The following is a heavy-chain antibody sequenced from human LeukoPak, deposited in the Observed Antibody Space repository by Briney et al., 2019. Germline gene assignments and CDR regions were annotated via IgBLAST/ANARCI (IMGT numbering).Heavy chain of an antibody. Sequence: SETLSLTCTVSGGSISSPYWSWIRQPAGKGLEWIGRIYTSGSTNYNPSLKSRVTMSVDTSKNQFSLKLSSVTAADTAVYYCARDGCSSTSCYVFDYWGQGTLVTVSS. CDR2: IYTSGST. J-gene: IGHJ4*02. V-gene: IGHV4-4*07. CDR1: GGSISSPY. D-gene: IGHD2-2*01. CDR3: ARDGCSSTSCYVFDY.